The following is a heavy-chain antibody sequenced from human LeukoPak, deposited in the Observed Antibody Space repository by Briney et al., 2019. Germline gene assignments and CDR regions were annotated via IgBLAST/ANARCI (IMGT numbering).Heavy chain of an antibody. J-gene: IGHJ4*02. CDR2: IHYSGST. Sequence: SETLSLTCAVSGGSISSYYWSWIRQPPGKGLEWIGYIHYSGSTNHNSSLKSRVTISVDTSKNQYSLKLNSVTAADTAVYYCARDGVAGGFDFWGQGTLVTVSS. D-gene: IGHD6-19*01. CDR1: GGSISSYY. V-gene: IGHV4-59*01. CDR3: ARDGVAGGFDF.